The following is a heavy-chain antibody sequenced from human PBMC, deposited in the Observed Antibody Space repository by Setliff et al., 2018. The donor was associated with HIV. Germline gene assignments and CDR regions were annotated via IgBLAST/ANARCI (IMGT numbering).Heavy chain of an antibody. CDR3: TRHEYWVAGSSLGFDY. CDR1: GFTFSDSA. D-gene: IGHD6-19*01. Sequence: GGSLRLSCAASGFTFSDSAMHWVRQASGKGLEWVGRIRSKANSYATTYAASVKGRFSISRDDSKNTAYLQMNSLKVEDTAVYYCTRHEYWVAGSSLGFDYWGQGTLVTVSS. J-gene: IGHJ4*02. CDR2: IRSKANSYAT. V-gene: IGHV3-73*01.